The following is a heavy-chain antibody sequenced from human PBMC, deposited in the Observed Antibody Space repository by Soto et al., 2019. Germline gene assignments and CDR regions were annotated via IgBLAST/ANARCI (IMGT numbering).Heavy chain of an antibody. CDR1: GFTFISYA. V-gene: IGHV3-23*01. D-gene: IGHD3-3*01. J-gene: IGHJ5*02. CDR3: AKTYDFWSGYVNWFDP. Sequence: GGSLRLSCAASGFTFISYAMSWVRQAPGKGLEWVSAISGSGGSTYYADSVKGRFTISRDNSKNTLYLQMNSLRAEDTAVYYCAKTYDFWSGYVNWFDPWGQGTLVTVSS. CDR2: ISGSGGST.